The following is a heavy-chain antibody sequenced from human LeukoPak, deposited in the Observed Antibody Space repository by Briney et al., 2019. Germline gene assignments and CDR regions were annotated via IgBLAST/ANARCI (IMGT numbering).Heavy chain of an antibody. V-gene: IGHV3-23*01. CDR3: AKDRLVHDS. J-gene: IGHJ5*01. CDR1: GFTFSSYA. Sequence: GGSLRLSCAASGFTFSSYAMHWVRQVPGKGLEWVSAISGSADKTYYADSVKGRFTISRDNSRNTLFLQMNSLRAEDTALYYCAKDRLVHDSWGQGTLVTVSS. CDR2: ISGSADKT. D-gene: IGHD6-13*01.